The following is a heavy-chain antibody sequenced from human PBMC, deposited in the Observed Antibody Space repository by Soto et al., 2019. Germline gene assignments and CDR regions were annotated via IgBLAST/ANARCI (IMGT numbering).Heavy chain of an antibody. V-gene: IGHV4-31*03. Sequence: QVQLQESGPGLVKPSQTLSLTCTVSGGSISSGGYYWNWIRQHPGKGLEGIGYIYYSGSTYYNPSLKSRVSITIDTSQNQFSLKLSSVTAADTAVYYCARQNPPGYYYYAMDVWGHGTTVTVSS. CDR2: IYYSGST. CDR1: GGSISSGGYY. CDR3: ARQNPPGYYYYAMDV. J-gene: IGHJ6*02.